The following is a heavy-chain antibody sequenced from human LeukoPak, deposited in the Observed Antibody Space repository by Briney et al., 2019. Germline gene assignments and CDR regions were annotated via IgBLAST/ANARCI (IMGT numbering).Heavy chain of an antibody. V-gene: IGHV4-39*01. CDR2: MYYSGST. D-gene: IGHD2-8*02. CDR1: VGSISSSSYY. CDR3: TRRISGGHIDY. J-gene: IGHJ4*02. Sequence: SETLSLTCTVSVGSISSSSYYWGWIRQPPGKGLEWIGSMYYSGSTYYNPSLKGRVTISVDTSKNQFSLKLSSVTAADTAVYYCTRRISGGHIDYWGQGTLVTVSS.